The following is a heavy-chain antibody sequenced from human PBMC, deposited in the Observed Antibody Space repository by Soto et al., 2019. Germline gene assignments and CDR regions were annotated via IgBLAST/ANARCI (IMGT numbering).Heavy chain of an antibody. CDR2: INHSGST. V-gene: IGHV4-34*01. CDR1: GGSFSGYY. CDR3: ARDLGNYYYAMDV. Sequence: SETLSLTCSVYGGSFSGYYWSWIRQSPGKGLEWIGEINHSGSTKYNPSLKSRVIISVDTSRSQFSLRLSSVTAADTAVYYCARDLGNYYYAMDVWGQGTTVTVSS. J-gene: IGHJ6*02.